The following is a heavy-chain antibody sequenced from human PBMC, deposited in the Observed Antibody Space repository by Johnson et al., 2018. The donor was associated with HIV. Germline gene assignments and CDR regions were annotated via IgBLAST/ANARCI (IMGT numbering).Heavy chain of an antibody. J-gene: IGHJ3*01. CDR1: GFTFSSYG. V-gene: IGHV3-30*18. Sequence: QEQLVESGGGVVQPGRSLRLSCAASGFTFSSYGMHWVRQAPGKGLEWVAVISYDGSNKYYADSVKGRFTISRDNSKNTLYLQMNSLRAEDTAVYYCANFGDDSRVAALDVWGQGTMVTVSS. D-gene: IGHD3-22*01. CDR2: ISYDGSNK. CDR3: ANFGDDSRVAALDV.